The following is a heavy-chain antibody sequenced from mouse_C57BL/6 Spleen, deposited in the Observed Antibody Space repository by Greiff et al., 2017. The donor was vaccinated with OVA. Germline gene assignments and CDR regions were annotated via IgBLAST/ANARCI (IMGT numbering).Heavy chain of an antibody. D-gene: IGHD3-2*01. CDR1: GYAFSSSW. V-gene: IGHV1-82*01. CDR3: ARDRLGAMDY. Sequence: VQLQQSGPELVKPGASVKISCTASGYAFSSSWMTWVQQRPGKGLEWIGRICPGGGDTNYDGKVKGRATLSADKSSSTAYLQLSSLTSEDSAVYFCARDRLGAMDYWGQGTSVTVSS. J-gene: IGHJ4*01. CDR2: ICPGGGDT.